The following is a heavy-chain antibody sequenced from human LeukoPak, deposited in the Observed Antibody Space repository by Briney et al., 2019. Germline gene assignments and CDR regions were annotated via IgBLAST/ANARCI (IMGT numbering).Heavy chain of an antibody. J-gene: IGHJ5*02. V-gene: IGHV4-4*07. CDR3: ARDSGTTGEVKFDP. CDR2: ISGSGTI. Sequence: SETLSLTCSVSGGSIGTYYWSWIRQPAGKGLEWIGRISGSGTITYNPALQSRLTISIDTSKNQFSLKLMSVTAADTAVYYCARDSGTTGEVKFDPWGQGILVTVSS. CDR1: GGSIGTYY. D-gene: IGHD3-10*01.